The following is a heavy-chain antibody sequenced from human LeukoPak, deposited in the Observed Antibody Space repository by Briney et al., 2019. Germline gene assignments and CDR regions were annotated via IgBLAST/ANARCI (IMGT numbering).Heavy chain of an antibody. J-gene: IGHJ4*02. Sequence: VASVKVSCKASGGTFSSYAMHWVRQAPGQRLEWMGWINAGNGNTKYSQKFQGRVTITRDTSASTAYMELSSLRSEDTAVYYCARGSPIVVVTSFDYWGQGTLVTVSS. V-gene: IGHV1-3*01. D-gene: IGHD3-22*01. CDR2: INAGNGNT. CDR3: ARGSPIVVVTSFDY. CDR1: GGTFSSYA.